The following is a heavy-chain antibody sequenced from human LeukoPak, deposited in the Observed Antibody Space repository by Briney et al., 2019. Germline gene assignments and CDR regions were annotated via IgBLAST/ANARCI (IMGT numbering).Heavy chain of an antibody. CDR2: IYSDGGGGTT. J-gene: IGHJ4*02. CDR1: GLTVSSNY. CDR3: LLSEVL. D-gene: IGHD2-8*02. Sequence: GGSLRLSCAASGLTVSSNYMSWVRQAPGEGLEWVSVIYSDGGGGTTYYADSAKGRFTISRDSSKNTLYLQMNSLTVEDTAVYYCLLSEVLWGQGTLVTVSS. V-gene: IGHV3-53*01.